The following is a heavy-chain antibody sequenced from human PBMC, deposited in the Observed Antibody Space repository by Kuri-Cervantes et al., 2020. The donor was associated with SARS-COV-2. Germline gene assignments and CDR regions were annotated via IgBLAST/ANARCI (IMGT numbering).Heavy chain of an antibody. J-gene: IGHJ6*02. CDR3: ARDSSGGGMDV. CDR1: GGSISSYY. D-gene: IGHD6-6*01. V-gene: IGHV4-59*01. Sequence: GSLRLSCTVSGGSISSYYWSWIRQPPGKGLEWIGYIYYSGSTNYNPSLKSRVTISVDTSKSQFSLKLSSVTAADTAVYYCARDSSGGGMDVWGQGITVTVSS. CDR2: IYYSGST.